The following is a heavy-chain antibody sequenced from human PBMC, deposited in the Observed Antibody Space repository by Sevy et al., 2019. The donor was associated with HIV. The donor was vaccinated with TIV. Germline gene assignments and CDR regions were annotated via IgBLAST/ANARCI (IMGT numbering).Heavy chain of an antibody. Sequence: SETLSLTCTVSGGSISSSSYFWGWFRQPPGKGLEWIGSFYSTGSTSYNPSLRSRVTVSADTSTNQFSLRLTSVIATDTAVYYCATPRDSGWYEGTGGYFDLWGRGTLVTVSS. V-gene: IGHV4-39*01. D-gene: IGHD6-19*01. J-gene: IGHJ2*01. CDR3: ATPRDSGWYEGTGGYFDL. CDR1: GGSISSSSYF. CDR2: FYSTGST.